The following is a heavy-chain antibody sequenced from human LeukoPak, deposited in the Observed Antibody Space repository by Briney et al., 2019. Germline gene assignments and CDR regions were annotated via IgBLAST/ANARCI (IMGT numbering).Heavy chain of an antibody. J-gene: IGHJ4*02. D-gene: IGHD4-17*01. CDR1: GGSISSGSYY. CDR2: INHSGST. V-gene: IGHV4-39*07. Sequence: SETLSLTCTVSGGSISSGSYYWSWIRQPPGKGLEWIGEINHSGSTNYNPSLKSRVTISVDTSKNQFSLKLSSVTAADTAVYYCARPHGDYKDDYWGQGTLVTVSS. CDR3: ARPHGDYKDDY.